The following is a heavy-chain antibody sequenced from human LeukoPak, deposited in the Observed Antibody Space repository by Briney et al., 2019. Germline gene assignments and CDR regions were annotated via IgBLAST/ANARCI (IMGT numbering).Heavy chain of an antibody. J-gene: IGHJ4*02. V-gene: IGHV6-1*01. CDR3: ARGTYSSPLDY. CDR1: GDSVSSTSAG. CDR2: TYYRSKWYN. D-gene: IGHD6-13*01. Sequence: SQTLSLTCDISGDSVSSTSAGWSWIRQSPSRGLEWLGRTYYRSKWYNDYAVSVKSRITINPDTSKNQFSLQLNSVTPEDTAVYYCARGTYSSPLDYWGQGTLVTVSS.